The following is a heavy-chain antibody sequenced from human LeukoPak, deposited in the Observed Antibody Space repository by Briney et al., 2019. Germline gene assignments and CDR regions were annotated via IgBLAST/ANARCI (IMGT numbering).Heavy chain of an antibody. V-gene: IGHV3-30*02. J-gene: IGHJ4*02. Sequence: PGGSLRLSCAASGSTFSSYGMHWVRQAPGKGLEWVAFIRYDGSNKYYADSVKGRFTISRDNSKDTLHLQMNSLRAEDTAVYYCSVSSGYAYYFDYWGQGTLVTVSS. CDR2: IRYDGSNK. D-gene: IGHD3-22*01. CDR1: GSTFSSYG. CDR3: SVSSGYAYYFDY.